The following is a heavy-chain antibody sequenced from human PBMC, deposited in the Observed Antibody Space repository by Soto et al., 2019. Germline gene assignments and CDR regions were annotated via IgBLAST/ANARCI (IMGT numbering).Heavy chain of an antibody. Sequence: SETLSLTCAVYGGSFSGYYWSWIRQPPGKGLEWIGEINHSGSTNYNPSLKSRVTISVDTSKNQFSLKLSSVTAADTAVYYCARGSPTYGDYVSFSYYYGMDVWGQGTTVTVSS. CDR1: GGSFSGYY. J-gene: IGHJ6*02. D-gene: IGHD4-17*01. CDR2: INHSGST. CDR3: ARGSPTYGDYVSFSYYYGMDV. V-gene: IGHV4-34*01.